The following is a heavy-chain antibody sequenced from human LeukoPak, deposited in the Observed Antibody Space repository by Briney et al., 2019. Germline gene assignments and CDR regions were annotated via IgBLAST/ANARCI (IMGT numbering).Heavy chain of an antibody. CDR1: GYTFTNYY. V-gene: IGHV1-2*02. D-gene: IGHD3-10*01. J-gene: IGHJ6*03. Sequence: ASVKVSCKASGYTFTNYYMHWVRQAPGQGLEWMGWINPNSGGTNYAQKFQGRVTMTRDTSISTAYMELSRLRSDDTAVYYCARRYGSGSYLYYYYMDVWGKGTTVTVSS. CDR3: ARRYGSGSYLYYYYMDV. CDR2: INPNSGGT.